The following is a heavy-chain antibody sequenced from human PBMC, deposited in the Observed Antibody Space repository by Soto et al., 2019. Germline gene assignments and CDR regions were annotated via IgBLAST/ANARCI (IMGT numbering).Heavy chain of an antibody. CDR2: IYYSGST. D-gene: IGHD4-17*01. V-gene: IGHV4-31*03. Sequence: QVQLQESGPGLVKPSQTLSLTCTVSGGSISSGGYYWSWIRQHPGKGLEWIGYIYYSGSTYYNPTLKSRVTISVDTSKNQFSLKLSSVTAADTAVYYCARGTTVTARGFDPWGQGTLVTVSS. CDR3: ARGTTVTARGFDP. CDR1: GGSISSGGYY. J-gene: IGHJ5*02.